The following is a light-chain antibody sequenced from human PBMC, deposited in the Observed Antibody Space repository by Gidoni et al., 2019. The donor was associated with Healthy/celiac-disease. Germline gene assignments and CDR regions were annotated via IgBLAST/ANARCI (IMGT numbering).Light chain of an antibody. J-gene: IGKJ2*03. CDR2: AAS. V-gene: IGKV1-39*01. CDR3: QQSYSTHGS. CDR1: QSISSY. Sequence: DIQRTQSPSSLSASVGDRVTITCRASQSISSYLNWYQQKPGKAPKLLIYAASSLQSGVPSRFSGSGSGTDFTLTISSLLPEDFATYYCQQSYSTHGSFGQXTKLEIK.